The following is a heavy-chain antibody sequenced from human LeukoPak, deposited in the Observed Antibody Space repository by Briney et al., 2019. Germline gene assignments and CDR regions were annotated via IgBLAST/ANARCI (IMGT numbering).Heavy chain of an antibody. CDR1: GFTFSSYG. Sequence: GGSLRLSCAASGFTFSSYGMHWVRQAPGKGLEWVAYIRYDGSNKYYEDSMKGRFTISRDNSKNMLYLQMNSLRAEDTAVYYCARGTWATLYYYYMDVWGKGTTVTVSS. D-gene: IGHD5-24*01. J-gene: IGHJ6*03. V-gene: IGHV3-30*02. CDR3: ARGTWATLYYYYMDV. CDR2: IRYDGSNK.